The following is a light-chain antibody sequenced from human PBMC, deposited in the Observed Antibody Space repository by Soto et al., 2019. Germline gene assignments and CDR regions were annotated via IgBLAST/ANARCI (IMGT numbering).Light chain of an antibody. CDR2: GAS. CDR1: QSVSSNS. Sequence: EIVLTQSPGTLSLSPGERATLSCRASQSVSSNSLSWYQQKPGQAPRLFIYGASTRATGIPDRFSGSGSGTDFTITNSRLEAEDFAVYYCQQQSSSWSNFGQGTRLEIK. V-gene: IGKV3-20*01. J-gene: IGKJ5*01. CDR3: QQQSSSWSN.